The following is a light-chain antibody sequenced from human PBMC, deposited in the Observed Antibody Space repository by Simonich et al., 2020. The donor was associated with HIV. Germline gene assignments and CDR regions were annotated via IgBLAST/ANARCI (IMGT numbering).Light chain of an antibody. V-gene: IGLV6-57*01. Sequence: NFMLTQPHSVSESPGKTVTISCTRSSGGIASNFVQWYQQRPGSSPTIVIYEDDQRPSGVPDRFSGSIDSSSNSASLTISGLKTEDEADYYCQSYDRSNQRIFGGGTKLTVL. J-gene: IGLJ2*01. CDR2: EDD. CDR3: QSYDRSNQRI. CDR1: SGGIASNF.